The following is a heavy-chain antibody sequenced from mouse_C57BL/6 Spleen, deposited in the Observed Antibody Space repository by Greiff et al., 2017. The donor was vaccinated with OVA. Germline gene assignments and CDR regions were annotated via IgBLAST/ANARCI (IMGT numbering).Heavy chain of an antibody. J-gene: IGHJ3*01. CDR1: GYAFSSYW. V-gene: IGHV1-80*01. CDR3: ARSYGNSAWFAY. CDR2: IYPGDGDT. Sequence: QVQLKESGAELVKPGASVKISCKASGYAFSSYWMNWVKQRPGKGLEWIGQIYPGDGDTNYNGKFKGKATLTADKSSSTAYMQLSSLTSEDSAVYFCARSYGNSAWFAYWGQGTLVTVSA. D-gene: IGHD2-1*01.